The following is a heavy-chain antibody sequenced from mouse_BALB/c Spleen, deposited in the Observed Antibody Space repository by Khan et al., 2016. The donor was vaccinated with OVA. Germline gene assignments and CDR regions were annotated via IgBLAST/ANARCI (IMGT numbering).Heavy chain of an antibody. CDR1: GFTFSSYS. V-gene: IGHV5-6*01. J-gene: IGHJ3*01. D-gene: IGHD1-1*01. Sequence: EVQGVESGGDLVKPGGSLKLSCAASGFTFSSYSMSWVRQTPDKRLEWVASINSGGDYTYYPDSVKGRFTISRDNAKNTLYLQMSDLKSEDTAMDNCAEHLAGWFAYWGQGTLVTVSA. CDR3: AEHLAGWFAY. CDR2: INSGGDYT.